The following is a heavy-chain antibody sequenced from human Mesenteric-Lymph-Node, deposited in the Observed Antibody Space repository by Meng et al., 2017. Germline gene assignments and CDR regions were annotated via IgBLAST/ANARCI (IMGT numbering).Heavy chain of an antibody. Sequence: ASVKVSCKASGYTFTGYYMHWVRQAPGQGLEWMGRINPNSGGTNYAQKFQGRVTMTRDTSISTAYMELSSLRSEDTAVYYCARGRFYSSSFYYYYGMDVWGQGTTVTVSS. J-gene: IGHJ6*02. CDR2: INPNSGGT. D-gene: IGHD6-6*01. V-gene: IGHV1-2*06. CDR3: ARGRFYSSSFYYYYGMDV. CDR1: GYTFTGYY.